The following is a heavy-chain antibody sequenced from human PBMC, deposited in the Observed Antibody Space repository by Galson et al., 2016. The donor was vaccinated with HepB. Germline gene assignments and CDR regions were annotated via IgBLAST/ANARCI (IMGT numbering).Heavy chain of an antibody. D-gene: IGHD5-12*01. V-gene: IGHV3-30*03. Sequence: SLRLSCAASGFTFSSYGLHWVRQAPGKGLEWVAVISDDGNNKYYTDSVKGRFTISRVNSENTLFLQMNGLGAEDTAVYYCARDLYSGYDFLFRGETSFDHWGQGAPVIVSS. J-gene: IGHJ4*02. CDR1: GFTFSSYG. CDR2: ISDDGNNK. CDR3: ARDLYSGYDFLFRGETSFDH.